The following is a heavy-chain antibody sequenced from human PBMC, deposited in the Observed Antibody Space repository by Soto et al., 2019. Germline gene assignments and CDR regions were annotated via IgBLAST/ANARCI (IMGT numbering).Heavy chain of an antibody. CDR3: ARHLSQYYFDY. J-gene: IGHJ4*02. Sequence: SETLSLTCTVSGGSISSSSYYWGWIRQPPGKGLEWIGSIYYSGSTYYNPSLKSRVTISVDTSKNQFSLKLSSVTAADTAVYYCARHLSQYYFDYWGQGTLVTVSS. CDR2: IYYSGST. D-gene: IGHD6-19*01. CDR1: GGSISSSSYY. V-gene: IGHV4-39*01.